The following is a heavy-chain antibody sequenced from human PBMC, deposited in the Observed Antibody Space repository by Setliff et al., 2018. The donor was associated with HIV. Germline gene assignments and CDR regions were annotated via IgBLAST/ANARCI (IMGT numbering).Heavy chain of an antibody. J-gene: IGHJ6*03. CDR1: GGSISSGNYY. CDR3: ARRSPGGGYYMDV. Sequence: SETLSLTCTVSGGSISSGNYYWSWIRQPAGKGLEWIGRIYTSGSTNYNPSLKSRVTIPLDTSKNQFSLNLSSVTAADTAVYYCARRSPGGGYYMDVWGKGTTVTVS. V-gene: IGHV4-61*02. D-gene: IGHD3-16*01. CDR2: IYTSGST.